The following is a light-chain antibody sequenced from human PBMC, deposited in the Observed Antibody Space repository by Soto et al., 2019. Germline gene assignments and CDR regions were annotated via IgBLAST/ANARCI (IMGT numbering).Light chain of an antibody. Sequence: FMLTQPHSVSESPGKTVTISCTPSSGSIATNYVQWYQQRPGSAPTTVIFEDSQRPSGVPDRFSGSIDSSSNSASLTISGLKTEDEADYYCQSFDSNNQGVFGGGTKLTV. CDR2: EDS. J-gene: IGLJ3*02. V-gene: IGLV6-57*04. CDR1: SGSIATNY. CDR3: QSFDSNNQGV.